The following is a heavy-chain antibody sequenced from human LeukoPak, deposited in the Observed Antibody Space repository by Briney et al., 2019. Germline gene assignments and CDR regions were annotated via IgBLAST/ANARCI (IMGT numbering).Heavy chain of an antibody. CDR3: VSDSGGRSGGNS. CDR1: GFSFRTFW. Sequence: GGSLILSCAASGFSFRTFWMHWLRQVPGKGLVWFSHISADGSSTAYAASVKRRFTVSRDNAKNTLYLQMNSLRAEDTAVYYCVSDSGGRSGGNSWGQGTLVTVSS. J-gene: IGHJ5*02. D-gene: IGHD4-23*01. CDR2: ISADGSST. V-gene: IGHV3-74*01.